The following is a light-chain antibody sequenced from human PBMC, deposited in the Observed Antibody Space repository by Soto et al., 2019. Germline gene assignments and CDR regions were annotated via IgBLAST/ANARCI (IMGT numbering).Light chain of an antibody. CDR1: QSVDNY. V-gene: IGKV3-11*01. CDR2: DVS. J-gene: IGKJ3*01. Sequence: EIVLTQSPATLSLSPGERATLSCRASQSVDNYLAWYLQKPGQAPRLLIYDVSNRATGTPARFSGSGSGNDFTLRLSSLEPEDFAVYYCQQRSNRPRFTFGPGTKVDIK. CDR3: QQRSNRPRFT.